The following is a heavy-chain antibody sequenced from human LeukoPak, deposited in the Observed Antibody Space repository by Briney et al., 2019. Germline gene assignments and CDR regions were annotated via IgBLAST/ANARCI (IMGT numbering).Heavy chain of an antibody. Sequence: PSETLSLTCTVSGGSISSYYWSWIRQPPGKGLEWIGYIYYSGSTNYNPSLKSRVTISVDTSKNQFSLKLSSVTAADPAVYYCAGGGRVVVIPPNLWGRGTLVTVS. D-gene: IGHD3-22*01. CDR1: GGSISSYY. J-gene: IGHJ2*01. V-gene: IGHV4-59*01. CDR3: AGGGRVVVIPPNL. CDR2: IYYSGST.